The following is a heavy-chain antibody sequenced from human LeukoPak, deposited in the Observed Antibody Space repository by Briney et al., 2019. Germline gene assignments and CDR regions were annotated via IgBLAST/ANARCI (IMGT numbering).Heavy chain of an antibody. D-gene: IGHD3-22*01. CDR1: GFTFSRYS. V-gene: IGHV3-21*01. J-gene: IGHJ6*03. CDR3: ARDYFDSSDYPQTYYYYYMDV. Sequence: PGGSLRLSCAASGFTFSRYSMIWVRQAPGKGLEWVASISSTSTFIYSADSVKGRFPISRDTAKNSLFLQMNSLRAEDTAIYYCARDYFDSSDYPQTYYYYYMDVWGKGTTVTVSS. CDR2: ISSTSTFI.